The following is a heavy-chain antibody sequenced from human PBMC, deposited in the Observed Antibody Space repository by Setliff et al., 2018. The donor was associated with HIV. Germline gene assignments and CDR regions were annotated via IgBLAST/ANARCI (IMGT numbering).Heavy chain of an antibody. CDR1: GFTFSTNA. J-gene: IGHJ6*03. D-gene: IGHD6-19*01. CDR2: ISAGGGST. V-gene: IGHV3-23*01. Sequence: PGGSLRLSCAASGFTFSTNAMNWVRQSPGKGLEWVSGISAGGGSTYYADSVKGRFTISRDNSKNTLYMQMNNLRAEDTAVYYCAKRGYVSAWYDEPVQFYQHMDVLGKGTTVTVSS. CDR3: AKRGYVSAWYDEPVQFYQHMDV.